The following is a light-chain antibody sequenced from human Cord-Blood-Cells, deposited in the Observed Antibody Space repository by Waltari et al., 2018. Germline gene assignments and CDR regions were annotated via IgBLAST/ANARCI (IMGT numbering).Light chain of an antibody. CDR1: SSDIGTSKL. CDR3: CSYAGSSTLV. CDR2: EGS. Sequence: QSALTHPASVSGSPGPSITTSCTGTSSDIGTSKLVSWYQQHPGKAPKLMIYEGSKRPSGVSNRFSGAKSGNTASLTISGLQAEDEADYYCCSYAGSSTLVFGGGTKLTVL. V-gene: IGLV2-23*01. J-gene: IGLJ2*01.